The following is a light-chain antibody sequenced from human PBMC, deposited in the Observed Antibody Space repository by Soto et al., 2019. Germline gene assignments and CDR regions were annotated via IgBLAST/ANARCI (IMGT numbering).Light chain of an antibody. CDR2: EVN. V-gene: IGLV2-14*01. CDR3: SSFRAGNTYV. J-gene: IGLJ7*01. Sequence: QSALTQPASVSGSPGQSITISCTGTSSDVGDYNYVSWYQHHPGKAPKLLIYEVNNRPSGVSNRFSGSKSGNTASLTISGLQAEDETDYYCSSFRAGNTYVFGTGTQLTVL. CDR1: SSDVGDYNY.